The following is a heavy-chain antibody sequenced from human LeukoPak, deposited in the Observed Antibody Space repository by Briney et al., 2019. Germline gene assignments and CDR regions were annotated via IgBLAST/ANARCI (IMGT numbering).Heavy chain of an antibody. CDR3: AVAGDQSYTSSWYYYYGMDV. CDR2: IYYSGST. J-gene: IGHJ6*02. V-gene: IGHV4-30-4*01. D-gene: IGHD6-13*01. CDR1: GGSISSGDYF. Sequence: SETLSLTCTVSGGSISSGDYFWPWIRQTPGKGLEWIGNIYYSGSTYYNPSLKSRVTFSLDTSKSQFSLKLNSVTAADTAVYYCAVAGDQSYTSSWYYYYGMDVWGQGTTVTVSS.